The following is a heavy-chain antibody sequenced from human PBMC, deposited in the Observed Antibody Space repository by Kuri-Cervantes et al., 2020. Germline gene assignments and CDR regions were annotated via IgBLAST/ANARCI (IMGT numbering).Heavy chain of an antibody. CDR1: GFTFSNYG. CDR3: ARDAGAHHFDY. CDR2: ISYDGSNK. J-gene: IGHJ4*02. V-gene: IGHV3-30*03. D-gene: IGHD1-26*01. Sequence: GESLKISCAASGFTFSNYGIHWVRQAPGKGLEWIAVISYDGSNKYYADSVKGRFTISRDNSENTLYLQMNSLRAEDTAVYYCARDAGAHHFDYWGQGTLVTVSS.